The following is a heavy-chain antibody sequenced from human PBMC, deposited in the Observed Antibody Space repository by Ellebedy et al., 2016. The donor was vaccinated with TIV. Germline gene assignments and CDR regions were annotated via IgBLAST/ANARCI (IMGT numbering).Heavy chain of an antibody. CDR3: ARQAQRPFVVVPAEFDY. J-gene: IGHJ4*02. D-gene: IGHD2-2*01. Sequence: SETLSLXXTVSGGSISSSSYYWGWIRQPPGKGLEWIGSIYYSGSTYYNPSLKSRVTISVDTSKNQFSLKLSSVTAADTAVYYCARQAQRPFVVVPAEFDYWGQGTLVTVSS. CDR1: GGSISSSSYY. V-gene: IGHV4-39*01. CDR2: IYYSGST.